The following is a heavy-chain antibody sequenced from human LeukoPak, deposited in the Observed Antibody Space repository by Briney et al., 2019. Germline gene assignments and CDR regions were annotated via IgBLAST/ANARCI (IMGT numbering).Heavy chain of an antibody. CDR1: GYTFTGYC. Sequence: ASVKVSCKASGYTFTGYCMHWVRQAPGQGLEWMGWINPNSGGTNYAQKFQGRVTMTRDTSISTAYMELSRLRSDDTAVYYCARVLTHYYDSSGYWPFDYWGQGTLVTVSS. D-gene: IGHD3-22*01. J-gene: IGHJ4*02. CDR3: ARVLTHYYDSSGYWPFDY. V-gene: IGHV1-2*02. CDR2: INPNSGGT.